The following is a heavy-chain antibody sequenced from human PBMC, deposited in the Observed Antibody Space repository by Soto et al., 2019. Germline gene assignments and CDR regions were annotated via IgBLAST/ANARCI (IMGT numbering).Heavy chain of an antibody. CDR3: AREYYYDSSGYWPTAHYYYYGMDV. Sequence: PGGSLRLSCAASGFTFDDYGMSWVRQAPGKGLEWVSGINWNGGSTGYADSVKGRFTISRDNAKNSLYLQMNSLRAEDTALYYCAREYYYDSSGYWPTAHYYYYGMDVWGQGTTVTVSS. J-gene: IGHJ6*02. D-gene: IGHD3-22*01. V-gene: IGHV3-20*04. CDR1: GFTFDDYG. CDR2: INWNGGST.